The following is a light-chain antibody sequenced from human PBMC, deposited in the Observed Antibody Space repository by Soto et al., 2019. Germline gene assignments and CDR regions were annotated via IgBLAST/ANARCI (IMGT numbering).Light chain of an antibody. CDR3: CSYAGSTGV. CDR1: SSDVGSYNL. Sequence: QSALTQPASVSGSPGQSITISCTGTSSDVGSYNLVSWYQQHPGKAPKLMIYEGSKRPSGVSNRFSGSKSGNTAPLTISGLQAEDEADYYCCSYAGSTGVFGTGTKVTVL. V-gene: IGLV2-23*01. CDR2: EGS. J-gene: IGLJ1*01.